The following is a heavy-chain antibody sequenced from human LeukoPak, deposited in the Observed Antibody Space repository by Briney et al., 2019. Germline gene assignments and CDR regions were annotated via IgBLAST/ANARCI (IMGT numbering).Heavy chain of an antibody. D-gene: IGHD6-13*01. CDR1: GHTFTGYY. Sequence: ASVKVSCKASGHTFTGYYMHWVRQAPGQGLEWMGWINPNSGGTNYAQKFQGRVTMTRDTSISTAYMELSRLRSDDTAVYYCARSPSWSSSWYDYWGQGTLVTVSS. CDR2: INPNSGGT. V-gene: IGHV1-2*02. J-gene: IGHJ4*02. CDR3: ARSPSWSSSWYDY.